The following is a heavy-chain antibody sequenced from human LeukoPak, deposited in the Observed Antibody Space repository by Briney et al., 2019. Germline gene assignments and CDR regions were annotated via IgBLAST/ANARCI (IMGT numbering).Heavy chain of an antibody. J-gene: IGHJ5*02. D-gene: IGHD1-1*01. CDR2: IYPGDSDT. Sequence: HGESLKISCEGSGYSFTTYWIGWVRQMSVKGLEWMGIIYPGDSDTRYSPSFQGQVTISANKSISTAYLQWSSLKASDTAMYYCARWKGGDNWFDPWGQGTLVTVSS. CDR1: GYSFTTYW. CDR3: ARWKGGDNWFDP. V-gene: IGHV5-51*01.